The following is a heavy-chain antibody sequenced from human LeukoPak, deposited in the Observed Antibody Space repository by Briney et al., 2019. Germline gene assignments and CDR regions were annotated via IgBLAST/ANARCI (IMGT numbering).Heavy chain of an antibody. CDR1: GYTFTGYY. Sequence: ASVKVSCKASGYTFTGYYMHWVRQAPGQGLEWMGRINPNSVGTNYAQKFQGRVTMTRDTSISTAYMELSRLRSDDTAVYYCARDLLAVAGTEPNYWGQGTLVTVSS. CDR3: ARDLLAVAGTEPNY. D-gene: IGHD6-19*01. V-gene: IGHV1-2*06. J-gene: IGHJ4*02. CDR2: INPNSVGT.